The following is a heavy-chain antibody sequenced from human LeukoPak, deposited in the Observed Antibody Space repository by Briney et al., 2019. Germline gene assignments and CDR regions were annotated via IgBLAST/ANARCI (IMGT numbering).Heavy chain of an antibody. D-gene: IGHD4-17*01. CDR3: ARGVKRTHYGDYVVGWFDP. CDR2: IYYSGST. Sequence: SETLSLTCTVSGGSMSSYYWSWIRQPPGKGLEWIGYIYYSGSTNYNPSLKSRVTISVDTSKNQFSLKLSSVTAADTAVYYCARGVKRTHYGDYVVGWFDPWGQGTLVTVSS. CDR1: GGSMSSYY. V-gene: IGHV4-59*01. J-gene: IGHJ5*02.